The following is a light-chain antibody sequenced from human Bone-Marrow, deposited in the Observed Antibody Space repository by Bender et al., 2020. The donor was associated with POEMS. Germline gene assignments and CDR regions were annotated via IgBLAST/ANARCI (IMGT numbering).Light chain of an antibody. CDR2: GYN. Sequence: QSVLTHPPSVSGAPGQRVTISCTGSSSNTGSGYDINWYQHLPGTAPKLLIYGYNNRPSGVPDRFSGSKSGTSASLDITGLQAEDEGDYYCQSYDNSLGGWVFGGGTKLTVL. CDR1: SSNTGSGYD. J-gene: IGLJ3*02. V-gene: IGLV1-40*01. CDR3: QSYDNSLGGWV.